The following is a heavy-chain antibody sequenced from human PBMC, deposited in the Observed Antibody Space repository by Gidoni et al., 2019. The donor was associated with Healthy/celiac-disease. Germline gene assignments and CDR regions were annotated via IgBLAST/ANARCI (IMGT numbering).Heavy chain of an antibody. CDR3: ARGGYSGYDDAFDI. CDR2: ISYDGSNK. D-gene: IGHD5-12*01. CDR1: GFTFSSYA. J-gene: IGHJ3*02. V-gene: IGHV3-30*01. Sequence: QVQLVESGGGAVQPGRSLRLSCSASGFTFSSYAMHWVRQAPGKGLEWVAVISYDGSNKYYAESVKGRFTISRDNSKNTLYLQMNSLRAEDTAVYYCARGGYSGYDDAFDIWGQGTMVTVSS.